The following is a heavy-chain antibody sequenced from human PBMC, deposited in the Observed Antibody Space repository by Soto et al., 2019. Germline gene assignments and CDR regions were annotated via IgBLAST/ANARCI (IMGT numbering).Heavy chain of an antibody. V-gene: IGHV1-58*01. J-gene: IGHJ5*02. D-gene: IGHD3-22*01. Sequence: QMQLVQSGPEVKKPGTSVKVSCKASGFTFTSSAVQWVRQARGQRLEGIGWIVVGSGNTNYAQKFQERVTITRDMSTSAAYVELSSLRSEDTAVYYCAADRDYYDTPWGQGTLVTVSS. CDR2: IVVGSGNT. CDR3: AADRDYYDTP. CDR1: GFTFTSSA.